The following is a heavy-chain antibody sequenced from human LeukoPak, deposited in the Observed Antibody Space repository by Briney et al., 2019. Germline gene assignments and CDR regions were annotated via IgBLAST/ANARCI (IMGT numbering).Heavy chain of an antibody. V-gene: IGHV3-7*01. CDR3: ARDGGTARALPMDY. J-gene: IGHJ4*02. CDR1: GFTFSSYW. D-gene: IGHD6-6*01. Sequence: GGSLRLSCAASGFTFSSYWMSWVRQAPGKGLEWVANIKKDGSEKYYVDSVKGRFTISRDNAKNSLYLQMNSLRAEGTAVYYCARDGGTARALPMDYWGQGTLVTVSS. CDR2: IKKDGSEK.